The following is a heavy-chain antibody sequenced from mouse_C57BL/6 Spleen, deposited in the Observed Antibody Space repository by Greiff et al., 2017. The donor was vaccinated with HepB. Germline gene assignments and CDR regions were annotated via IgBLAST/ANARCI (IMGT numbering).Heavy chain of an antibody. J-gene: IGHJ1*03. Sequence: VQLQQSGPELVKPGASVKIPCKASGYTFTDYNMDWVKQSHGKSLEWIGDINPNNGGTIYNQKFKGKATLTVDKSSSTAYMELRSLTSEDTAVYYCAVYYYGSSWYFDVWGTGTTVTVSS. V-gene: IGHV1-18*01. CDR3: AVYYYGSSWYFDV. CDR1: GYTFTDYN. CDR2: INPNNGGT. D-gene: IGHD1-1*01.